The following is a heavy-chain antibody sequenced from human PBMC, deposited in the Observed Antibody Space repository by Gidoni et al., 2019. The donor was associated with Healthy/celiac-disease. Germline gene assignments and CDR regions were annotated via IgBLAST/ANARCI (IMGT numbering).Heavy chain of an antibody. V-gene: IGHV3-20*01. Sequence: EVQLVESGGGVVRPGGSLRLSCAASGCTSDDYGMSWVRQAPGKGLEWFSGINGNGGSTCYADSVKGRFTISRDNAKNSLYLQMNSLRAEDTALYHCARDRSAGGTGVNWFDPWGQGTLVTVSS. CDR2: INGNGGST. J-gene: IGHJ5*02. CDR3: ARDRSAGGTGVNWFDP. CDR1: GCTSDDYG. D-gene: IGHD2-8*02.